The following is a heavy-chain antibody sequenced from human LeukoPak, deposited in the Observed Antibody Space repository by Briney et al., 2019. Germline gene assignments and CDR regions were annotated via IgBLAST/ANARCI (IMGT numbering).Heavy chain of an antibody. D-gene: IGHD1-1*01. J-gene: IGHJ6*02. CDR1: GFTFGDHA. CDR2: IRSKAYGGTT. CDR3: SRGPIQLWVHNAMDV. V-gene: IGHV3-49*04. Sequence: GESLRLSCTTFGFTFGDHAMSWVRQAPGKGLEWVGFIRSKAYGGTTEYAASVKGRFTISRDDSKSIAYLQMNSLITDDTAVYYCSRGPIQLWVHNAMDVWGQGTTVTVSS.